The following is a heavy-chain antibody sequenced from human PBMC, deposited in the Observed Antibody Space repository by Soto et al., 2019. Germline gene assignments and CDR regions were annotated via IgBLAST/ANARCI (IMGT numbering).Heavy chain of an antibody. Sequence: QLQLQESGPGLVKPSETLSLTCTVSGGSIRSDNSYWDWVRQPPGKGLEWIATMSSGGRTLYSPSLSGRVTLSIATSKNQFSLKMSSVTATDTAVYFCARFPGIYGVHTPYLDLWGQGILVIVSS. CDR1: GGSIRSDNSY. D-gene: IGHD2-15*01. V-gene: IGHV4-39*01. CDR3: ARFPGIYGVHTPYLDL. J-gene: IGHJ4*02. CDR2: MSSGGRT.